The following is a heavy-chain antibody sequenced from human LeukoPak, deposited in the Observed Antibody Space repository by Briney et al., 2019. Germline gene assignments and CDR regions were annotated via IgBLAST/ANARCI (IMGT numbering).Heavy chain of an antibody. CDR2: IYSGGST. CDR1: TFTVRNNF. J-gene: IGHJ6*02. V-gene: IGHV3-66*02. Sequence: GGSLRLSCAASTFTVRNNFMSWVRQAPGKGLGWVSLIYSGGSTYYADSVKGRFTISRDNSKNTLYLQMNSLRAEDTAVYYCAGDYYYGMDVWGQGTTVTVSS. CDR3: AGDYYYGMDV.